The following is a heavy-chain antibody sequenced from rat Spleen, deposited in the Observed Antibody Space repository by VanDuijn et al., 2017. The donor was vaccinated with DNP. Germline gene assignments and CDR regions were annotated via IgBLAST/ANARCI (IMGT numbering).Heavy chain of an antibody. Sequence: EVQLVESGGDLVQPGRSLKLSCSASGFIFSDYGMAWVRQAPTKGLEWVTSISSGSGSIYYRDSVKGRFTISRDNVKNPQFLQMDSLRSEDTATYYCARLKAPYWYFDFWGPGTMVTVSS. J-gene: IGHJ1*01. CDR1: GFIFSDYG. CDR3: ARLKAPYWYFDF. CDR2: ISSGSGSI. V-gene: IGHV5S13*01.